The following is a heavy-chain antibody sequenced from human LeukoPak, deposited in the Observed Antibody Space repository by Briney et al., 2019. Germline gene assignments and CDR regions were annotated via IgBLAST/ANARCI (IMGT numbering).Heavy chain of an antibody. J-gene: IGHJ4*02. CDR2: IYNSGIT. CDR3: ATGYGHYYYFDY. D-gene: IGHD2/OR15-2a*01. CDR1: GGSISSTSYY. Sequence: SETLSLTCTDSGGSISSTSYYWGWIRQPPGKGLEWIGSIYNSGITYYNPSLKSRVTISVDTSKNQFFLKVTSVTAADTALYYCATGYGHYYYFDYWGQGTLVTVSS. V-gene: IGHV4-39*01.